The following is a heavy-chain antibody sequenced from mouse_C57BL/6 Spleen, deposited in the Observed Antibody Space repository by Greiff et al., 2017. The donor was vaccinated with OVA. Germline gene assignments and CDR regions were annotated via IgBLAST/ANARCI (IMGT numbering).Heavy chain of an antibody. CDR2: IDPSDSYT. CDR1: GYTFTSYW. D-gene: IGHD4-1*01. J-gene: IGHJ2*01. Sequence: QVQLQQPGAELVKPGASVKLSCKASGYTFTSYWMQWVKQRPGQGLEWIGEIDPSDSYTNYNQKFKGKATLTVDTSSSTAYMQLSSLTSEDSAVYYCARSGTLTGTSYFDYWGQGTTLTVSS. CDR3: ARSGTLTGTSYFDY. V-gene: IGHV1-50*01.